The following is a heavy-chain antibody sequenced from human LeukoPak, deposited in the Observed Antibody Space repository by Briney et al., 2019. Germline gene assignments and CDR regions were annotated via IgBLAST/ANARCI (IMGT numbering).Heavy chain of an antibody. J-gene: IGHJ4*02. CDR1: GFTFSSYA. CDR3: AKVGASYYGSGSFLPLVY. Sequence: GGSLRLSCAAPGFTFSSYAMSWVRQAPGKGLEWVSAISGSGGSTYYADSVKGRFTISRDNSKNTLYLQMNSLRAEDTAVYYCAKVGASYYGSGSFLPLVYWGQGTLVTVSS. D-gene: IGHD3-10*01. V-gene: IGHV3-23*01. CDR2: ISGSGGST.